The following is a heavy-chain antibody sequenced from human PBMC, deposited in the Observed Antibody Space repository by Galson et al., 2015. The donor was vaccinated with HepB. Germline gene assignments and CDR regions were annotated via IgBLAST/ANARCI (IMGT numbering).Heavy chain of an antibody. CDR3: SRRGYSGSLGFDN. D-gene: IGHD1-26*01. CDR1: GLTFSSYG. Sequence: SLRLSCAASGLTFSSYGMHWVRQAPGKGLEWVAVISYDGSNKYYADSVKGRFTISRDNSKNTLYLQMNSLRAEDTAVYYCSRRGYSGSLGFDNWGQGTLVTVSS. J-gene: IGHJ4*02. CDR2: ISYDGSNK. V-gene: IGHV3-30*03.